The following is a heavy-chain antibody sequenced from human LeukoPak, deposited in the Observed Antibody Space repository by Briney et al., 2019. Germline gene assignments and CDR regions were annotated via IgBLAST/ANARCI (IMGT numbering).Heavy chain of an antibody. CDR3: AKDKAAVVSG. CDR1: GFNFSTYA. J-gene: IGHJ4*02. D-gene: IGHD6-13*01. CDR2: ISGSGGST. V-gene: IGHV3-23*01. Sequence: GGSLRLSCAASGFNFSTYAMHWVRQAPGKGLEWVSAISGSGGSTDYADSVKGRFTISRDNSKNTLYLQMNSLRAEDTAVYYCAKDKAAVVSGWGQGTLVTVSS.